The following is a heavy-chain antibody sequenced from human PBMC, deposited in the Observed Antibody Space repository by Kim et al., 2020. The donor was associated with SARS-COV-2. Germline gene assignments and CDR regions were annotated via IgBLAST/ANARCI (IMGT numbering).Heavy chain of an antibody. Sequence: SVKGRFTISRDNSKNTLYLQMNSLRAEDTAVYYCAKDRSGYDYYYYGMDVWGQGTTVTVSS. CDR3: AKDRSGYDYYYYGMDV. D-gene: IGHD5-12*01. V-gene: IGHV3-30*02. J-gene: IGHJ6*02.